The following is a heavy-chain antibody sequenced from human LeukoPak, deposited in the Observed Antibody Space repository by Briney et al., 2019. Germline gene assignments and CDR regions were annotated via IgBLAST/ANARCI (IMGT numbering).Heavy chain of an antibody. V-gene: IGHV3-7*01. D-gene: IGHD5-18*01. CDR1: EFNFRNYW. CDR3: ARDVGYFRFDY. J-gene: IGHJ4*02. CDR2: IKQDGSDK. Sequence: GGSLRLSCVVSEFNFRNYWMSWVRQTPGKGLEWEANIKQDGSDKYYVGSVKGRFIISRDNAKNSLYLQMNNLRAEDTAVYYCARDVGYFRFDYWGQGTLVTVSS.